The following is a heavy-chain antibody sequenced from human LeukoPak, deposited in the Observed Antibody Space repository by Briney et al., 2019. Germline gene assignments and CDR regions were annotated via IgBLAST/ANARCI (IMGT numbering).Heavy chain of an antibody. J-gene: IGHJ4*02. V-gene: IGHV1-2*02. Sequence: ASVKVSCKASGYTFTGYYMHWVRQAPGQGLEWMGWINPNSGGTNYAQKFQGRVTMTRDTSISTAYMELSRLRSDDTAVYYCARDNLGNYYDSSGYYDYWGQGTLVTVSS. D-gene: IGHD3-22*01. CDR1: GYTFTGYY. CDR2: INPNSGGT. CDR3: ARDNLGNYYDSSGYYDY.